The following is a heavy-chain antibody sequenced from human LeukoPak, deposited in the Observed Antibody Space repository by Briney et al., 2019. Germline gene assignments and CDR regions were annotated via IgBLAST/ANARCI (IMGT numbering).Heavy chain of an antibody. CDR2: ISGSGGST. CDR1: GFTFSSYA. V-gene: IGHV3-23*01. CDR3: RRQFLVGVS. Sequence: GGSLRLSCAASGFTFSSYAMSWVRQTPGKGLEWVSAISGSGGSTYYADSVKGRFTISRDNSKNTLYLQMNSLSAEDTAMYYCRRQFLVGVSWGPGTLVTVSS. D-gene: IGHD5/OR15-5a*01. J-gene: IGHJ5*02.